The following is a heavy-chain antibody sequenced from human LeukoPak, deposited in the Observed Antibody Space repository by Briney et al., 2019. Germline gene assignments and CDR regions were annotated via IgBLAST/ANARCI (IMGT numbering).Heavy chain of an antibody. CDR3: ARTHCSSASCYGANWFDP. CDR2: INYSGST. D-gene: IGHD2-2*01. Sequence: SQTLSLTCTVSGGSLSSVDYYWSWIRQPPGKGLEWIGYINYSGSTFHYNPSLKSRVTISVDTSKNQFSLRLSSVTVATTTVYYCARTHCSSASCYGANWFDPWGQGTLVTVSS. CDR1: GGSLSSVDYY. J-gene: IGHJ5*02. V-gene: IGHV4-30-4*08.